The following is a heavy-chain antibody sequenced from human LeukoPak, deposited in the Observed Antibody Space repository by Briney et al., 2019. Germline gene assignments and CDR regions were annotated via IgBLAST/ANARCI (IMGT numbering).Heavy chain of an antibody. D-gene: IGHD1-26*01. Sequence: SVKVSCKASGYTFTSYAMHRVRQAPGQGLEWMGGIIPIFGTANYAQKFQGRVTITADESTSTAYMELSSLRSEDTAVYYCAKGGQWELLTPYYFDYWGQGTLVTVSS. CDR1: GYTFTSYA. CDR3: AKGGQWELLTPYYFDY. V-gene: IGHV1-69*13. J-gene: IGHJ4*02. CDR2: IIPIFGTA.